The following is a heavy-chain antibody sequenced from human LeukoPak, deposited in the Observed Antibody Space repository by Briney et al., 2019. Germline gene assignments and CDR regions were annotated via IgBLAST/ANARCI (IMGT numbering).Heavy chain of an antibody. CDR2: INHSGST. CDR3: ARVGGSTYGMDV. Sequence: SETLSLTCAVYGGSFSGYYWSWIRQPPGKGLEWIGEINHSGSTNYNPSLKSRVTISVDTSKNQFSLKLSSVTAADTAVYYCARVGGSTYGMDVWGQGTTVTVSS. V-gene: IGHV4-34*01. D-gene: IGHD2-15*01. J-gene: IGHJ6*02. CDR1: GGSFSGYY.